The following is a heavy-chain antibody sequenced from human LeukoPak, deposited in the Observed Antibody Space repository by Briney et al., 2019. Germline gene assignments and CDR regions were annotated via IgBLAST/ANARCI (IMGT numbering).Heavy chain of an antibody. V-gene: IGHV3-15*07. Sequence: GGSLRLSCAASGFTFSNPWTNWVRQAPGKGLEWVGRIKSKTDGGTTDYAAPVKGRFTISRDDSKNTLYLQMNSLKTEDTAVYYCAVGRDGYNPYFDYWGQGTLVTVSS. D-gene: IGHD5-24*01. J-gene: IGHJ4*02. CDR3: AVGRDGYNPYFDY. CDR2: IKSKTDGGTT. CDR1: GFTFSNPW.